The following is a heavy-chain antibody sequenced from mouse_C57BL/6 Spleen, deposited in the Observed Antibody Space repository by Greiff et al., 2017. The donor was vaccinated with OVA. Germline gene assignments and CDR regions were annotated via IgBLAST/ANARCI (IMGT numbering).Heavy chain of an antibody. CDR3: ARSDYGLFAY. CDR1: GYTFTSYW. J-gene: IGHJ3*01. V-gene: IGHV1-69*01. CDR2: IDPSDSYT. Sequence: VQLQQPGAELVMPGASVKLSCKASGYTFTSYWMHWVKQRPGQGLEWIGEIDPSDSYTNYNQKFKGKSTLTVDKSSSTAYMQLSSLTSEDYAVYYCARSDYGLFAYWGQGTLVTVSA. D-gene: IGHD1-1*01.